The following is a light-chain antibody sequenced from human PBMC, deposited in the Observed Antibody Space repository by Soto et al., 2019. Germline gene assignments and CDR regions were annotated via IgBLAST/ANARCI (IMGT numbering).Light chain of an antibody. CDR2: GAS. CDR1: QPVSSNY. V-gene: IGKV3-20*01. Sequence: EIVLTQSPGTLSLSPGERATLSCRASQPVSSNYLAWYQQKPGQAPRLLIYGASSRATGIPDRFSGSGSGTDFTLTISRLEPEDFAVYYCQQYGSTPWTFGQGTKVDIK. CDR3: QQYGSTPWT. J-gene: IGKJ1*01.